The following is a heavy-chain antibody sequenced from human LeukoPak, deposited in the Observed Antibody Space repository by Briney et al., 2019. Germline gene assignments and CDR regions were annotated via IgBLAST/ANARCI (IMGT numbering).Heavy chain of an antibody. CDR2: INPNSGGT. J-gene: IGHJ4*02. D-gene: IGHD6-19*01. CDR3: ARLESKQSGWLYYFDY. V-gene: IGHV1-2*02. CDR1: GYTFTGYY. Sequence: ASVKVSCKASGYTFTGYYMHWVRQAPGQGLEWMGWINPNSGGTNYAQKLQGRVTMTTDTSTSTAYMELRSLRSDDTAVYYCARLESKQSGWLYYFDYWGQGTLVTVSS.